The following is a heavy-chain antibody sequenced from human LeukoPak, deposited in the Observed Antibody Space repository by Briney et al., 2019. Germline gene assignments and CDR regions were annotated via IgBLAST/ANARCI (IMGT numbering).Heavy chain of an antibody. CDR3: ARAKYYDFWSGYYDDAFDI. Sequence: PSETLSLTCTVSGGSISSSSYYWGWIRQPPGKGLEWIGSIYYSGSTYYNPSLKSRVTISVDTSKNQFSLKLSSVTAADTAVYYCARAKYYDFWSGYYDDAFDIWGQGTMVTVSS. CDR2: IYYSGST. D-gene: IGHD3-3*01. J-gene: IGHJ3*02. CDR1: GGSISSSSYY. V-gene: IGHV4-39*07.